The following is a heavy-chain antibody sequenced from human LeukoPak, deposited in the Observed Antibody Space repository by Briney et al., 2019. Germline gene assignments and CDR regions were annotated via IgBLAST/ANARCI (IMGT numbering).Heavy chain of an antibody. V-gene: IGHV3-9*01. D-gene: IGHD2-21*02. Sequence: GGSLRLSCAASGFTFDDYAMHWVRQAPGKGLEWVSGISWNSGSIGYADSVKGRFTISRDNAKNSLYLQMNSLRAEDTAVYYCAREVNCGGDCYAFDIWGQGTMVTVSS. CDR1: GFTFDDYA. CDR2: ISWNSGSI. J-gene: IGHJ3*02. CDR3: AREVNCGGDCYAFDI.